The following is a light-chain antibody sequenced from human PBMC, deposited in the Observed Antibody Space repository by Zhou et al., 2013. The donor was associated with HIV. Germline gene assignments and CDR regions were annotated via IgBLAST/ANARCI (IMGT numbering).Light chain of an antibody. J-gene: IGKJ4*01. V-gene: IGKV2-28*01. Sequence: DIVMTQSPLSLPVTPGEPASISCRSSQSLLHSNGYTYLDWYLQKPGQSPQLLIYLGSNRASGVPDRFSGSESGTDFTLKISRVEVEDVGIYYCMQALQTPLTFGGGTKVEIK. CDR3: MQALQTPLT. CDR1: QSLLHSNGYTY. CDR2: LGS.